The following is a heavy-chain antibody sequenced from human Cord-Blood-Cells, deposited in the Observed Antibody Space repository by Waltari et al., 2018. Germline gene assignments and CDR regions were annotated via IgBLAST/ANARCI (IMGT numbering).Heavy chain of an antibody. V-gene: IGHV4-30-2*01. Sequence: QLQLQESGSGLVKPSQTLSLTCAVSGGSISSGGYSWSWIRQPPGKGLEWIGYIYHSGSTYYNPSLKRRVTISVDRSKNQFSLKLSSVTAADTAVYYCARDVGKSTDAFDIWGQGTMVTVSS. CDR3: ARDVGKSTDAFDI. J-gene: IGHJ3*02. CDR2: IYHSGST. D-gene: IGHD2-2*01. CDR1: GGSISSGGYS.